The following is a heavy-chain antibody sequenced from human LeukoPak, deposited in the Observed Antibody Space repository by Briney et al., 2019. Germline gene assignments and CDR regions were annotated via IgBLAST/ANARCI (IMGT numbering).Heavy chain of an antibody. CDR3: ARWGLVAPGTYYYYYMDV. Sequence: ASVKVSCKASGYTFTSYDINWVRQATGQGLEWMGWMNPNSGNTGYAQKFQGRLTMTTDTSTSMAFMELRSMRPDDTAVYFCARWGLVAPGTYYYYYMDVWGRGTTVTVSS. D-gene: IGHD2-2*01. CDR2: MNPNSGNT. CDR1: GYTFTSYD. V-gene: IGHV1-8*01. J-gene: IGHJ6*03.